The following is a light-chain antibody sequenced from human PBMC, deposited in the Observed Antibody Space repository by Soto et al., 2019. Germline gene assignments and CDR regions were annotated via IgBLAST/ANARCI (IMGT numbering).Light chain of an antibody. CDR3: GTWDNSLDAYV. V-gene: IGLV1-51*01. Sequence: QSVLTQPPSVSAAPGQRVTISCFGSGSNIGNNFVSWYQQFPGTSPKLLIYDNNKRPSGIPGRFSGSKSGTSATLDITGLQTGDEADYYCGTWDNSLDAYVFGAGTKVTV. CDR1: GSNIGNNF. J-gene: IGLJ1*01. CDR2: DNN.